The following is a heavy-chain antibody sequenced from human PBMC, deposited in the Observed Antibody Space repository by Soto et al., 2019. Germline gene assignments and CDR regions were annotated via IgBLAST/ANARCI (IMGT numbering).Heavy chain of an antibody. V-gene: IGHV1-46*01. CDR1: GDTFPDYY. Sequence: QVQLVQAGAEVKKPGASVKVSCKASGDTFPDYYIHWVLKAPGQALAWIGTVNPSGGHTTYAQHFLGSMTMTRDPSTSTLYMEPTSLTSEDQAVYYCARGGQLVVVTAAQDFWGQGTLGTVSA. D-gene: IGHD2-21*02. CDR3: ARGGQLVVVTAAQDF. J-gene: IGHJ4*02. CDR2: VNPSGGHT.